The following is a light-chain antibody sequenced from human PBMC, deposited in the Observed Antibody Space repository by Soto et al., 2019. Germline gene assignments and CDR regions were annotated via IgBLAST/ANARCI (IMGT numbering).Light chain of an antibody. V-gene: IGKV1-5*03. CDR3: QQYNSYPWT. J-gene: IGKJ1*01. Sequence: IRMSQSPSALSASVEDRVTITCRASQTISSWLAWYQQKPGKAPKLLIYKASTLKSGVPSRFSGSGSGTEFTLTISSLQPDDFATYCCQQYNSYPWTFGQGTKVDIK. CDR1: QTISSW. CDR2: KAS.